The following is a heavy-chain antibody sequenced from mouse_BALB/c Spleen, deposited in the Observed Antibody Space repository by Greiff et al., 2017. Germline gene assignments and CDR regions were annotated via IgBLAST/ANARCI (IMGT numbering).Heavy chain of an antibody. CDR1: GFSLTSYG. CDR2: IWSGGST. J-gene: IGHJ4*01. Sequence: VQLQQSGPGLVQPSQSLSITCTVSGFSLTSYGVHWVRQSPGKGLEWLGVIWSGGSTDYNAAFISRLSISKDNSKSQVFFKKNSLQANDTAIYYCARTRFTTATPMDYWGQGTSVTVSS. CDR3: ARTRFTTATPMDY. V-gene: IGHV2-2*02. D-gene: IGHD1-2*01.